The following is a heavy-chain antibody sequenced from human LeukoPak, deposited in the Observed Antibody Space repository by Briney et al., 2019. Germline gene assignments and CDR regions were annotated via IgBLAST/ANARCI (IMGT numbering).Heavy chain of an antibody. CDR2: IIPIFGTA. Sequence: SVKVSCKASGGTFSSYAISWVRQAPGQGLEWMGGIIPIFGTANYAQKLQGRVTMTTDTSTSTAYMELRSLRSDDTAVYYCARDGYYDSSGYTYYYYYYMDVWGKGTTVTISS. J-gene: IGHJ6*03. D-gene: IGHD3-22*01. CDR3: ARDGYYDSSGYTYYYYYYMDV. V-gene: IGHV1-69*05. CDR1: GGTFSSYA.